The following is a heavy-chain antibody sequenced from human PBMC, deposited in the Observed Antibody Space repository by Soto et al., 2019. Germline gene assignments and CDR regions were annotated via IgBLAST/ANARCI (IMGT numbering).Heavy chain of an antibody. Sequence: PGEFMRIWCSGAGDQFTVYWSGLVLQMAGKGLEWIGIIYPGDSDTRYSPSFQGQVTISADKSTNTAYLQWSSLKASDTAMYYCARQSCFGCACYSFLPFDYSGLGTHVTLPS. CDR3: ARQSCFGCACYSFLPFDY. J-gene: IGHJ4*02. D-gene: IGHD2-21*02. CDR1: GDQFTVYW. CDR2: IYPGDSDT. V-gene: IGHV5-51*01.